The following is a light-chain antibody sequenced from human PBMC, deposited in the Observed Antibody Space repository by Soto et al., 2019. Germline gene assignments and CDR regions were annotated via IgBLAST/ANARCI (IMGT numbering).Light chain of an antibody. CDR3: QQANTFPLT. CDR1: RRISTW. CDR2: AAS. V-gene: IGKV1-12*01. J-gene: IGKJ4*01. Sequence: DIQMTQSPSSVSASVGDRVTITCRASRRISTWLAWYQQKPGKAPHLLIYAASSLQSGVPSRFSGSGSGTDFTLTINNLQPEDFATYYCQQANTFPLTFGGGTKVELK.